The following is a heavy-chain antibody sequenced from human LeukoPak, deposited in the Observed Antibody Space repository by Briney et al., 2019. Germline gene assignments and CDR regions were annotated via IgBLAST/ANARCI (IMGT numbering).Heavy chain of an antibody. CDR3: VRESEYYFDHSASFDY. Sequence: GRSLRLSCAASGFTFTAYLIHWVRQAPGKGLEWVAVMSSDGNAMFYADSVKGRFTISRDNSKNTLYLQMTSLRAEDTAVYYCVRESEYYFDHSASFDYWGQGTLVTVSS. J-gene: IGHJ4*02. D-gene: IGHD3-22*01. CDR2: MSSDGNAM. V-gene: IGHV3-30-3*01. CDR1: GFTFTAYL.